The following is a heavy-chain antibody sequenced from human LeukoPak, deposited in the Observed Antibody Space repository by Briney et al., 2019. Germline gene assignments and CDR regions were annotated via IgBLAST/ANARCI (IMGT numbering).Heavy chain of an antibody. CDR3: ARLYYYDSSGWGAFDI. Sequence: GGSLRLSCAASGFTFSSYEMNWVRQAPGKGLEWVSYISSSGSTIYYADSVKGRFTISRDNAKNSLYLQMNSLRAEDTTVYYCARLYYYDSSGWGAFDIWGQGTMVTVSS. CDR2: ISSSGSTI. V-gene: IGHV3-48*03. CDR1: GFTFSSYE. J-gene: IGHJ3*02. D-gene: IGHD3-22*01.